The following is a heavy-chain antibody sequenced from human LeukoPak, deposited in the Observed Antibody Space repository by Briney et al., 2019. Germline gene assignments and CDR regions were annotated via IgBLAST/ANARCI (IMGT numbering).Heavy chain of an antibody. Sequence: GRSLRLSCAASGFTFSSYAMHWVRQAPGKGLEWVAVISYDGSNKYYADSVKGRFTISRDNSKNTPYLQMNSLRAEDTAVYYCAREEMSHWGQGTLVTVSS. CDR3: AREEMSH. V-gene: IGHV3-30-3*01. CDR2: ISYDGSNK. CDR1: GFTFSSYA. J-gene: IGHJ4*02. D-gene: IGHD5-24*01.